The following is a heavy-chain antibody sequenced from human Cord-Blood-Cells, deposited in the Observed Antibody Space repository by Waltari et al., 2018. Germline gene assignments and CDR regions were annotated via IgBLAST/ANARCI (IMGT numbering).Heavy chain of an antibody. CDR2: ISYDGSNK. V-gene: IGHV3-30-3*01. CDR1: GFTFSSYA. CDR3: ATNSSSSDY. Sequence: QVQLVESGGGVVQPGRSLRLSCAASGFTFSSYAMHWVRQAPGKGLEWVAVISYDGSNKYYADSVKGRFTISRDNSKNTLYLQMNSLRAEDTAVYYCATNSSSSDYWGQGTLVTVSS. D-gene: IGHD6-6*01. J-gene: IGHJ4*02.